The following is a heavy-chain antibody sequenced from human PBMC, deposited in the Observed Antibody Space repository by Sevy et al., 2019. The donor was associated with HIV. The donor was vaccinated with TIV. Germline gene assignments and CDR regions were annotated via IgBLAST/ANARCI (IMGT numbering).Heavy chain of an antibody. D-gene: IGHD3-3*01. J-gene: IGHJ4*02. CDR1: GFTFSTYA. V-gene: IGHV3-23*01. CDR3: AKDRDLWGAACYFDY. CDR2: ISGSGGSST. Sequence: GGSLRLSCAVSGFTFSTYAMSWVRQAPGKGLEWVSAISGSGGSSTYYAHSVKGRFTIARDNSKNTLYLQMNSLRAEDTAVYYCAKDRDLWGAACYFDYWGQGTLVTVSS.